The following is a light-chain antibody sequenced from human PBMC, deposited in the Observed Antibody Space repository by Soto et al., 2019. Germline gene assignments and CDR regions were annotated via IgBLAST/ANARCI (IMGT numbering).Light chain of an antibody. V-gene: IGLV2-8*01. CDR3: SSYAGSNNMI. J-gene: IGLJ2*01. CDR1: SSEVGGNNY. Sequence: QSVLTQPPSASGSPGQSVAISCTGTSSEVGGNNYVSWYQQHPGKAPKLMVYEVTKRPSGVPDRFSGSKSGNTASLTVSGLQAEDEGDYYCSSYAGSNNMIFGGRTKLTVL. CDR2: EVT.